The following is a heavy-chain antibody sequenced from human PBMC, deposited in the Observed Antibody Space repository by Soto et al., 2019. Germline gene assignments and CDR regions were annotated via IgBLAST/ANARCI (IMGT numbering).Heavy chain of an antibody. CDR2: IIPVFATT. Sequence: SVKVSCKASGGLFSTYAISWVRQAPGQGLEWMGGIIPVFATTYYAEKFEGRVTITADESTNTAYMELSSLRSEDTAMYYCARGDSGYVWFNEIWGQGTLVTVSS. J-gene: IGHJ4*02. V-gene: IGHV1-69*13. CDR1: GGLFSTYA. CDR3: ARGDSGYVWFNEI. D-gene: IGHD3-22*01.